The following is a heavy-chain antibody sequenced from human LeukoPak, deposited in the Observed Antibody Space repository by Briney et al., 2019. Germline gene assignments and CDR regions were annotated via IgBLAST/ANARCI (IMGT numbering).Heavy chain of an antibody. D-gene: IGHD3-10*01. CDR1: GFTFSNYE. CDR3: VRESGEITRLDY. CDR2: ISTSRSTI. J-gene: IGHJ4*02. Sequence: GGSLRLSCAASGFTFSNYEMNWVRQTPGKGLEWVSYISTSRSTIYYADSVKGRFIISRDNAKNSLYLQMNSLRADDAYVYYCVRESGEITRLDYWGQGTLVTVSS. V-gene: IGHV3-48*03.